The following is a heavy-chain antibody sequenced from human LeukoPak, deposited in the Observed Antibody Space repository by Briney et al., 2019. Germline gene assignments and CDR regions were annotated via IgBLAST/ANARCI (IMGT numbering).Heavy chain of an antibody. CDR3: ARPGGLVEYFLQ. J-gene: IGHJ1*01. Sequence: SETLSLTCAVYGGSFSGYYWSWIRQPPGKGLEWIGEINHSGSTNYNPSLKSRVTISVDTSKNQFSLKLSSVTAADTAVYYCARPGGLVEYFLQRGERGIVSVSS. CDR1: GGSFSGYY. D-gene: IGHD3/OR15-3a*01. V-gene: IGHV4-34*01. CDR2: INHSGST.